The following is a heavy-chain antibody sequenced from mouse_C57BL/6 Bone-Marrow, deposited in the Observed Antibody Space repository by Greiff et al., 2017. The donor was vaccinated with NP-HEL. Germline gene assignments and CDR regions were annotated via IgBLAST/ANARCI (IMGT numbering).Heavy chain of an antibody. V-gene: IGHV1-18*01. CDR3: ARLRDDYDDYYAMDY. J-gene: IGHJ4*01. D-gene: IGHD2-4*01. CDR1: GYTFTDYN. Sequence: EVKLQESGPELVKPGASVKIPCKASGYTFTDYNMDWVKQSHGKSLEWIGDINPNNGGTIYNQKFKGKATLTVDKSSSTAYMELRSLTSEDTAVYYCARLRDDYDDYYAMDYWGQGTSVTVSS. CDR2: INPNNGGT.